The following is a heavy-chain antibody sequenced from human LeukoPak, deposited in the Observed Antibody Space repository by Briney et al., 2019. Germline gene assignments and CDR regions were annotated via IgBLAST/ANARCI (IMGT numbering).Heavy chain of an antibody. CDR1: GGSISSYY. J-gene: IGHJ6*02. V-gene: IGHV4-59*01. CDR2: IYYSGST. Sequence: PSETLSLTCTVSGGSISSYYWSWIRQPPGKGLEWIGYIYYSGSTNYNPSLKSRVTISVDTSKNQFSLKLSSVTAADTAVYYCARDCGGDCHPYYYYGMDVWGQGTTVTVSS. D-gene: IGHD2-21*02. CDR3: ARDCGGDCHPYYYYGMDV.